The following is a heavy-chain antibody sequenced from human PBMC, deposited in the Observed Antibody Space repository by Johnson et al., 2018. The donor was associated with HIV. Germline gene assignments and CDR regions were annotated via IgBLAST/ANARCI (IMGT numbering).Heavy chain of an antibody. Sequence: VQLVESGGHVVRPGGSLRLSCAASGFTFDHYGMSWVRQAPGKGLEWVSYISSSGSTIYYADSVKGRFTISRDNAKNSLYLQMNSLRPEDTALYFCAKDSDTSYYGSCDAFDVWGQGTMVAVSS. CDR2: ISSSGSTI. V-gene: IGHV3-48*04. D-gene: IGHD3-10*01. CDR3: AKDSDTSYYGSCDAFDV. J-gene: IGHJ3*01. CDR1: GFTFDHYG.